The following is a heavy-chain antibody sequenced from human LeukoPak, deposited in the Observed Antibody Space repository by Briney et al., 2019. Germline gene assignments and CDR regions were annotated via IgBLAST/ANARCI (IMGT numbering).Heavy chain of an antibody. CDR2: ISHDGSNK. CDR1: GFTFSSYG. CDR3: AKDGMYSSSSSYYFDY. V-gene: IGHV3-30*12. D-gene: IGHD6-6*01. Sequence: GGSLRLSCAASGFTFSSYGMHWVRQAPGKGLEWVAVISHDGSNKKYADSVKGRFTISRDNSKNTLYLQMNSLRAEDTALYYCAKDGMYSSSSSYYFDYWGPGTLVTVSS. J-gene: IGHJ4*02.